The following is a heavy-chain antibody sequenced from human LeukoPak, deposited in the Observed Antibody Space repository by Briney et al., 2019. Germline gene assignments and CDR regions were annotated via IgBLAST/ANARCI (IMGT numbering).Heavy chain of an antibody. V-gene: IGHV3-53*01. J-gene: IGHJ4*02. Sequence: GGSLRLSCAASGFTVSSNYMSWVRQAPGKGLEWVSVIYSGGSTYYADSVKGRFTISRDNSKNTLYLQMNSLRAEDTAVYYCARSYSGYPWRLDYWGQGTLVTVSS. CDR2: IYSGGST. CDR1: GFTVSSNY. CDR3: ARSYSGYPWRLDY. D-gene: IGHD5-12*01.